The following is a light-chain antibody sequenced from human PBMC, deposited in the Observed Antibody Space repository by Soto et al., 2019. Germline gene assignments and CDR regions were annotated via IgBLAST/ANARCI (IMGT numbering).Light chain of an antibody. J-gene: IGKJ4*01. Sequence: ELVMTQSPATLSVSPGERATLSCRASQSFSSNVAWYQQKPGQAPRLLIYGTSTRVTGIPARFSGSGSGTDFTLKISRVEAEDVGVYYCMQGLTTPLTFGGGTKVEIK. CDR2: GTS. V-gene: IGKV3-15*01. CDR3: MQGLTTPLT. CDR1: QSFSSN.